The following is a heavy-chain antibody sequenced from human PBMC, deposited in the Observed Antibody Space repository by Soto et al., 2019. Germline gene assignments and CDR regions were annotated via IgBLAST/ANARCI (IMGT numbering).Heavy chain of an antibody. CDR3: ARGRTYSNYWPHQRHYYYYYMDV. J-gene: IGHJ6*03. V-gene: IGHV4-34*01. Sequence: QVQLQQWGAGLLKPSETLSLTCAVYGGSFSGYYWSWIRQPPGKGLEWIGEINHSGSTNYNPSLTSRVTISVDTSKNQFSLKLSSVTAADTAVYYCARGRTYSNYWPHQRHYYYYYMDVWGKGTTVTVSS. CDR2: INHSGST. D-gene: IGHD4-4*01. CDR1: GGSFSGYY.